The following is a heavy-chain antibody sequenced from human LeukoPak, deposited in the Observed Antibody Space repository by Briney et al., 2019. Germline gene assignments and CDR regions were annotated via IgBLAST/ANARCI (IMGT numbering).Heavy chain of an antibody. Sequence: PGGSLRLSCPASGFTFRSYSMNCVRQAPGKGLEWVSYISSSSSTIYYADSVKGRFTISRDNAKDSLYLQMNSLRDEDTAVYYCARDEARGGGFDYWGQGTLVTVSS. CDR2: ISSSSSTI. CDR1: GFTFRSYS. J-gene: IGHJ4*02. D-gene: IGHD3-16*01. V-gene: IGHV3-48*02. CDR3: ARDEARGGGFDY.